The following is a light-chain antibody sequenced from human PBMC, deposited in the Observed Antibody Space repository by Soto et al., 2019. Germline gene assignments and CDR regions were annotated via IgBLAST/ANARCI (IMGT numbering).Light chain of an antibody. Sequence: EIVLTQSPGTLSLSPGERATLSCRASQSVSKNSLAWYQQRSGQAPRLLIYDAFERPGGIPDKFIGSGSGTDVTLTIPRLEPEDLAVYYCQQYGGSPYTFGQGTKLEI. V-gene: IGKV3-20*01. CDR2: DAF. J-gene: IGKJ2*01. CDR3: QQYGGSPYT. CDR1: QSVSKNS.